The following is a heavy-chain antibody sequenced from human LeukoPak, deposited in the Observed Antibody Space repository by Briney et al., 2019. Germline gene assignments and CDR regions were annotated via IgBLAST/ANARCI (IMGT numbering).Heavy chain of an antibody. Sequence: VASAKVSCKASGGTFSNYAISWVRQAPGQGLEWMGGIIPIFGTANYAQKFQGRVTITADESTSTAYMELSSLRSEDTAVYYCARGDSAYDLFGHIDYWGQGTLVTVSS. D-gene: IGHD5-12*01. CDR2: IIPIFGTA. J-gene: IGHJ4*02. V-gene: IGHV1-69*13. CDR1: GGTFSNYA. CDR3: ARGDSAYDLFGHIDY.